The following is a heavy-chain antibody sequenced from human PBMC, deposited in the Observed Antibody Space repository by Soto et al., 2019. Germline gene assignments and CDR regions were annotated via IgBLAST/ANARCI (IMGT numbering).Heavy chain of an antibody. J-gene: IGHJ4*02. CDR1: GHTFSDYG. CDR2: ISTYNGNT. Sequence: ASVKVSCKASGHTFSDYGISWVRQAPGQGLEWMGWISTYNGNTDYAQKFQGRVTITRDTSASTAYMELSSLRSEDTAVYYCARGITLPTPLDYWGQGTLVTVSS. D-gene: IGHD1-20*01. V-gene: IGHV1-18*01. CDR3: ARGITLPTPLDY.